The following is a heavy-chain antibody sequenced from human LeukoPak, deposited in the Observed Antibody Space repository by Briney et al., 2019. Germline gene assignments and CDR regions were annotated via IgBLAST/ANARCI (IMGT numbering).Heavy chain of an antibody. V-gene: IGHV3-7*03. J-gene: IGHJ4*02. CDR2: IKQDGSDK. Sequence: QPGGSLRLSCAASGFSFSSYWMSWVRQAPGKGLERVANIKQDGSDKYYLTSVRGRFAISRDNAKNSLFLQMNSLRVEDTAVYYCARGGGHLDCWGQGTLVTVSS. D-gene: IGHD4-23*01. CDR3: ARGGGHLDC. CDR1: GFSFSSYW.